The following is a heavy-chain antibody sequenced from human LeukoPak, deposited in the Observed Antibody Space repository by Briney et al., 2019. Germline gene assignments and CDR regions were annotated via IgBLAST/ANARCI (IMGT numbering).Heavy chain of an antibody. CDR3: ARVGRYYDFWSGSLDAFDI. Sequence: PGGSLRLSCAASGFTFSSYAMSWVRQAPGKGLEWVANIKQDGSEKYYVDSVKGRFTISRDNAKNSLYLQMNSLRAEDTAVYYCARVGRYYDFWSGSLDAFDIWGQGTMVTVSS. D-gene: IGHD3-3*01. CDR2: IKQDGSEK. J-gene: IGHJ3*02. V-gene: IGHV3-7*04. CDR1: GFTFSSYA.